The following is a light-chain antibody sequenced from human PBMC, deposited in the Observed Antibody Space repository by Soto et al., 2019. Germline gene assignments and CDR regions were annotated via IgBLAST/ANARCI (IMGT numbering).Light chain of an antibody. CDR1: SSDVGGYNY. CDR3: SSYTSSSTYV. CDR2: DVS. V-gene: IGLV2-14*01. Sequence: QSALTQPASVSGSPGQSIAISCTGTSSDVGGYNYVSWYQQHPGKAPKLMVYDVSNRPSGVSNRFSGYKSGNTASLTISGLKDEDEADYYCSSYTSSSTYVFGTGTKLTVL. J-gene: IGLJ1*01.